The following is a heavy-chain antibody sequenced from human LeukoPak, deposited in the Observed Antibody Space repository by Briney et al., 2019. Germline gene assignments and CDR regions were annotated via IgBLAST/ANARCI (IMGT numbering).Heavy chain of an antibody. CDR2: IYYGGST. Sequence: SETLSLTCTVCGGSISSSSYYWGWIRQPPGKGLEWIGSIYYGGSTYYNSSLKSRVTISVDISKNQFSLKVSSVTAAVTAVYFCARDAGHQLSRRNYYAMDVWGQGTTVTLSS. J-gene: IGHJ6*02. CDR1: GGSISSSSYY. D-gene: IGHD2-2*01. CDR3: ARDAGHQLSRRNYYAMDV. V-gene: IGHV4-39*07.